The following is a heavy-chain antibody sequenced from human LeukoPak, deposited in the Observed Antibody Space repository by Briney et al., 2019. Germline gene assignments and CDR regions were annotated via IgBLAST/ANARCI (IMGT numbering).Heavy chain of an antibody. CDR2: INPNSGGT. Sequence: ASVKVSCKTSGYTFTGYYMHWVRQAPGQGLEWMGWINPNSGGTKYAQKFQGRVTMTRDTSINTAYMELTSLRSGDTAVYYCAREEAVAGTIDYWGQGTLVTVSS. V-gene: IGHV1-2*02. J-gene: IGHJ4*02. CDR1: GYTFTGYY. D-gene: IGHD6-19*01. CDR3: AREEAVAGTIDY.